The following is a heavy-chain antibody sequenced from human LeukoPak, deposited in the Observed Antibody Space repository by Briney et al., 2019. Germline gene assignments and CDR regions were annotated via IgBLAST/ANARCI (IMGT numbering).Heavy chain of an antibody. Sequence: SETLSLTCTVSGGSISSGSYYWSWIRQPAGKGLEWIGRIYTSGSTNYNPSLKSRVTISVDTSKNQFSLKLSSVTAADTAVYYCARGVIAAAAYNWSDPWGQGTLVTVSS. CDR1: GGSISSGSYY. CDR3: ARGVIAAAAYNWSDP. J-gene: IGHJ5*02. V-gene: IGHV4-61*02. CDR2: IYTSGST. D-gene: IGHD6-13*01.